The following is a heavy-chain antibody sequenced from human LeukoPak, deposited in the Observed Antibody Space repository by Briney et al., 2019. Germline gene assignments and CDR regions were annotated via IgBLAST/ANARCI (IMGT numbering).Heavy chain of an antibody. CDR2: IYYSGST. J-gene: IGHJ5*02. D-gene: IGHD3-10*01. CDR1: GGSISSSSYY. V-gene: IGHV4-39*01. Sequence: PSETLSLTCTVSGGSISSSSYYWGWIRQPPGKGLEWIGSIYYSGSTYYNPSLKSRVTISVDTSKNQFSLKLSSVTAADTAVYYCARHMNHRRDQYYYGSGSYYKSGWFDPWGQGTLVTVSS. CDR3: ARHMNHRRDQYYYGSGSYYKSGWFDP.